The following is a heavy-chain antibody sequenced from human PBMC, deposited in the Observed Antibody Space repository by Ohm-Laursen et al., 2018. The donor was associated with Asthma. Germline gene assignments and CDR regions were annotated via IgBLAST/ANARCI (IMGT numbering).Heavy chain of an antibody. J-gene: IGHJ4*02. CDR3: AKGAHYYDSTGYFYFDF. V-gene: IGHV3-23*01. CDR1: GFPFSNYA. CDR2: ISVSGGTT. Sequence: SLRLSCAASGFPFSNYAMSWVRQAPGKGLAWVSTISVSGGTTHYADSVKGRFAISRDNSKRTVYLQMNSLRAEDTALYYCAKGAHYYDSTGYFYFDFWGQGTAVTVSS. D-gene: IGHD3-22*01.